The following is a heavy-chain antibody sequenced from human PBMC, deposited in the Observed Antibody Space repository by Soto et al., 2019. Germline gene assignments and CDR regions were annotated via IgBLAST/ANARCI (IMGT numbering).Heavy chain of an antibody. V-gene: IGHV1-18*04. CDR1: GYTFTSYG. J-gene: IGHJ5*02. CDR2: ISAYNGNT. CDR3: ARDLGYCSGGSCLNWFDP. Sequence: ASVKVSCKASGYTFTSYGISWVRQAPGQGLEWMGWISAYNGNTNYAQKLQGRVTMTTDTSTSTAYMELRSLRSDDTAVYYCARDLGYCSGGSCLNWFDPWGQGTLVPVSS. D-gene: IGHD2-15*01.